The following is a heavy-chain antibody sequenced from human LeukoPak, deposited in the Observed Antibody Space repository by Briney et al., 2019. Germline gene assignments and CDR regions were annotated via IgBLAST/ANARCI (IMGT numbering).Heavy chain of an antibody. CDR3: ARGDGRDGYKGRLDY. Sequence: SETLSLTCAVYGGSFSGYYWSWIRQPPGKGLEWIGEINRSGSTNYNPSLKSRVTISVDTSKNQFSLKLSSVTAADTAVYYCARGDGRDGYKGRLDYWGQGTLVTVSS. D-gene: IGHD5-24*01. CDR2: INRSGST. V-gene: IGHV4-34*01. CDR1: GGSFSGYY. J-gene: IGHJ4*02.